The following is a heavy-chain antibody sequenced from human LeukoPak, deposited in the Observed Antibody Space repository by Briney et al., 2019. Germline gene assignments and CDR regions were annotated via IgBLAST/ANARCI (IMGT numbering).Heavy chain of an antibody. CDR1: GFTFSSYA. J-gene: IGHJ4*02. V-gene: IGHV3-23*01. CDR2: ISGSGGST. D-gene: IGHD5-18*01. Sequence: GGSLRLSCAASGFTFSSYAMSWVRQAPGKGLEWVSAISGSGGSTYYADSVKGRFTISRDNSKNALHLQMNSLRAEDTAVYYCAKSKFRAMVTTFDYWGQGTLVTVSS. CDR3: AKSKFRAMVTTFDY.